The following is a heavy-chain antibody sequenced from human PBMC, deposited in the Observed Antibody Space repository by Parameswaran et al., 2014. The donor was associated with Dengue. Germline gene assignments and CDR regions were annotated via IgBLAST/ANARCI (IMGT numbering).Heavy chain of an antibody. D-gene: IGHD3-3*01. CDR2: IIPILGIA. V-gene: IGHV1-69*10. J-gene: IGHJ6*02. Sequence: WVRQAPGQGLEWMGGIIPILGIANYAQKFQGRVTITADKSTSTAYMELSSLRSEDTAVYYCARDRLDDFWSGYSHYYGMDVWGQGTTVTVSS. CDR3: ARDRLDDFWSGYSHYYGMDV.